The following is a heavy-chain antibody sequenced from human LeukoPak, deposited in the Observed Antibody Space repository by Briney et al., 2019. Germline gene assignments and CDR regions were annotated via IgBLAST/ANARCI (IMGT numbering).Heavy chain of an antibody. J-gene: IGHJ4*02. CDR3: ARGLYYYGSGSYAGGY. CDR2: INPNSCGT. Sequence: ASVKVSCKASGYTFTGYYMHWVRQAPGQGREWVGWINPNSCGTNYAQKFQGRVTMTRDTSISTAYMELSRLRSDDTAVYYCARGLYYYGSGSYAGGYWGQGTLVTVSS. CDR1: GYTFTGYY. D-gene: IGHD3-10*01. V-gene: IGHV1-2*02.